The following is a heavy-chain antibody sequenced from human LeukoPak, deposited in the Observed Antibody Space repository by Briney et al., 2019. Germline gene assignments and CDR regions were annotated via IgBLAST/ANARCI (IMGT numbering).Heavy chain of an antibody. CDR1: EFTFSSYS. CDR2: ISSSSSTI. V-gene: IGHV3-48*02. J-gene: IGHJ4*02. Sequence: GGSLRLSCAASEFTFSSYSMNWVRQAPGKGLEWVSYISSSSSTIYYADSVKGRFTISRDNAKNSLYLQMNSLRDEDTAVYYCAREANWNPFYFDYWGQGTLVTVSS. CDR3: AREANWNPFYFDY. D-gene: IGHD1-1*01.